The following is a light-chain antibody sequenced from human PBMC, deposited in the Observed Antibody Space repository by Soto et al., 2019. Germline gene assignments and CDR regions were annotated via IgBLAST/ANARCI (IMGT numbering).Light chain of an antibody. CDR1: QSVSRN. J-gene: IGKJ5*01. V-gene: IGKV3-15*01. Sequence: EIALTQSPGTLSLSPGERAPLSCRASQSVSRNLAWYQQKRGQAPRLLIHGASTRATGIPARFSGSGSGTEFTLTISSLQSEDFAIYYCQQYNNWPPITFGQGTRLEIK. CDR2: GAS. CDR3: QQYNNWPPIT.